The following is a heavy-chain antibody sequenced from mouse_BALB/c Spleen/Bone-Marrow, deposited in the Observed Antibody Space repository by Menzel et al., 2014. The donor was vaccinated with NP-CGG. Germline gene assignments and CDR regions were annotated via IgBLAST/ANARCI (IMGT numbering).Heavy chain of an antibody. CDR3: TRGAYYDYSYYAMDY. D-gene: IGHD2-4*01. CDR1: GYSFTSYW. J-gene: IGHJ4*01. Sequence: VQLKQSGTVLARPEASVKMSCKASGYSFTSYWMHWVKQRPGQGLEWIGAIYPGNSDTSYNQKFKGKAKLTAVTSASTAYMELSSLTNEDSAVYYCTRGAYYDYSYYAMDYWGQGTSVTVSS. CDR2: IYPGNSDT. V-gene: IGHV1-5*01.